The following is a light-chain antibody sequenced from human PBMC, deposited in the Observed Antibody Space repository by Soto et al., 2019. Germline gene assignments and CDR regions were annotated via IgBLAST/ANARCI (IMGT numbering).Light chain of an antibody. CDR1: SSDVGGYNY. CDR3: SSYTSISTLFSA. J-gene: IGLJ1*01. Sequence: QSARTRPSSVSGSPGQSITSSCTGTSSDVGGYNYFSWYQQHPGKAPKLMIYEVSNRPSGISNRFSGSKSGNTASLTISGLQAEDEADYFFSSYTSISTLFSAFGTWPNVTVL. CDR2: EVS. V-gene: IGLV2-14*01.